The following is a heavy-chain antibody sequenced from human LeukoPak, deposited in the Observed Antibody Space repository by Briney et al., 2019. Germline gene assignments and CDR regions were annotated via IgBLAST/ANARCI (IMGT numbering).Heavy chain of an antibody. CDR3: ARGGGGFGPGFDY. CDR2: LSGSGGST. D-gene: IGHD2-15*01. CDR1: GFTFSSYA. Sequence: GGSLRLSCAASGFTFSSYAMSWVRQASGKGLEWVSALSGSGGSTYYADSVKGRFTISRDNSKDTLYLQMNSLRAEDTAVYYCARGGGGFGPGFDYWGQGTLVTVSS. J-gene: IGHJ4*02. V-gene: IGHV3-23*01.